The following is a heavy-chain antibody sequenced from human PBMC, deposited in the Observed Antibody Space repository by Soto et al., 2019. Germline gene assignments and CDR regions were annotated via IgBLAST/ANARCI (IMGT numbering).Heavy chain of an antibody. CDR3: ARTLGYCSSTSCYSFDY. D-gene: IGHD2-2*01. V-gene: IGHV4-59*01. CDR1: GGSISSYY. J-gene: IGHJ4*02. Sequence: SETLSLTCTVSGGSISSYYWSWIRQPPGKGLEWIGYIYYSGSTNYNPSLKSRVTISVDTSKNQFSLKLSSVTAADTAVYYCARTLGYCSSTSCYSFDYWGQGTLVTVSS. CDR2: IYYSGST.